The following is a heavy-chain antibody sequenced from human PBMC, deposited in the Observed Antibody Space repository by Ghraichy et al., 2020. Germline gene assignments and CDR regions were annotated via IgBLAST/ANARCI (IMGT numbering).Heavy chain of an antibody. D-gene: IGHD2-2*01. CDR2: IRYDGTNK. Sequence: GGSLRLSCAASGFIFSSYGMHWVRQAPGKGLEWVAFIRYDGTNKYYPDSVKGRFTISRDITKNTLYLQLNSLRTEDTAVFYCARDLSTSWVFDAFDFWGQGTMVTVYS. J-gene: IGHJ3*01. CDR1: GFIFSSYG. V-gene: IGHV3-30*02. CDR3: ARDLSTSWVFDAFDF.